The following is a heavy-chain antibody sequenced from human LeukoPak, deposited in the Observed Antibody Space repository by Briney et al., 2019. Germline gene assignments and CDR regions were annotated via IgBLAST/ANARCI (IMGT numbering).Heavy chain of an antibody. J-gene: IGHJ6*03. CDR1: GGSISSSSYY. V-gene: IGHV4-39*07. Sequence: PSETLSLTCTVSGGSISSSSYYWGWIRQPPGKGLEWIGSIYYSGSTYYNPSLKSRVTISVDTSKNQFSLKLSSVTAADTAVYYCASSLYYYYYYMDVWGKGTTVTVSS. CDR3: ASSLYYYYYYMDV. CDR2: IYYSGST.